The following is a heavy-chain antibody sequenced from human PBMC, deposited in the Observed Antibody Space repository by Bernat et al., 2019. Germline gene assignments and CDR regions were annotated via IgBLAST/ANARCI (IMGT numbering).Heavy chain of an antibody. V-gene: IGHV3-23*04. CDR2: ISGRGDGT. CDR1: GFTLGTYG. J-gene: IGHJ3*02. CDR3: AKDPNGYYVGAFDM. D-gene: IGHD4-17*01. Sequence: EVQLVESGGGLVQPGGSLRLSCAASGFTLGTYGVTWVRRAPGKGLEWVSSISGRGDGTFYADSVKGRFTISRDNSKNTVYLQMNSLRDEDTALYFCAKDPNGYYVGAFDMWGQGTLVTVSS.